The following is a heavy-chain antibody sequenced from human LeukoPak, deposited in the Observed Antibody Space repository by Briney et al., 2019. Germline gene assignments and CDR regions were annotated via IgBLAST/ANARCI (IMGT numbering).Heavy chain of an antibody. CDR3: ARAGVVVTAGTWAFDI. CDR2: IIPIFGTA. D-gene: IGHD2-21*02. V-gene: IGHV1-69*06. CDR1: GGTFSNSA. J-gene: IGHJ3*02. Sequence: ASVKVSCKASGGTFSNSAISWVRQAPGQGLEWMGGIIPIFGTANYAQKFQGRVTITADKSTSTAYMELSSLRSEDTAVYYCARAGVVVTAGTWAFDIWGQGTMVTVSS.